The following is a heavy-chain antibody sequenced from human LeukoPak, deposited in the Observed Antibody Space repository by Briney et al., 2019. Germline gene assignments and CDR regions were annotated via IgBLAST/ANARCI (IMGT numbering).Heavy chain of an antibody. J-gene: IGHJ4*02. CDR3: AKAEGFFGGYYDH. CDR1: GFTFSSYA. D-gene: IGHD4-23*01. Sequence: PGGSLRLSCAASGFTFSSYAMSWVRQAPGKGLEWVSGISWNSGSIDYADSVKGRFTISRDNAKKSLDLQMNSLRAEDTAFYYCAKAEGFFGGYYDHWGQGTLVTVSS. V-gene: IGHV3-9*01. CDR2: ISWNSGSI.